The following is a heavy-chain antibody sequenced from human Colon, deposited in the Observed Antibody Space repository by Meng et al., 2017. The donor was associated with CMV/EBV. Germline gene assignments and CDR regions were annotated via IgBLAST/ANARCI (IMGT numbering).Heavy chain of an antibody. Sequence: SGYTFTNHAIHWVRQAPGQSLEWMGWINPVNGKTKFSQKFQGRVTFSSDTSARTAYMELSSLRSEDTAVFYCARGGASPPGNWFASWGQGTLVTVSS. D-gene: IGHD2-2*01. V-gene: IGHV1-3*01. CDR2: INPVNGKT. CDR1: GYTFTNHA. CDR3: ARGGASPPGNWFAS. J-gene: IGHJ5*01.